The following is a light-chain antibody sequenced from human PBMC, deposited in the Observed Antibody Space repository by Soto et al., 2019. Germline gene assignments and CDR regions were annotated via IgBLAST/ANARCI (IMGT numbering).Light chain of an antibody. Sequence: VMTQSPFTLSVSLGERATLSCRASQSITTNLAWYQQKPGQAPRLLIYGASTRATGVPARFSGSGSGTQLTLTINILQSEDFAVYYCQQYNDWPPTRTFGQGTRVDFK. J-gene: IGKJ1*01. CDR3: QQYNDWPPTRT. CDR2: GAS. CDR1: QSITTN. V-gene: IGKV3-15*01.